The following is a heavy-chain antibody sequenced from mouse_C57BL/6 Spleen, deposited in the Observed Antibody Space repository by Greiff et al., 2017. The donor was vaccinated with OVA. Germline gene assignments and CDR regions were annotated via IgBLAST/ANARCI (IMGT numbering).Heavy chain of an antibody. Sequence: VQLQQSGPELVKPGASVKISCKASGYAFSSSWMNWVKQRPGKGLEWIGRIYPGDGDTNYNGKFKGKATLTADKSSSTAYMQLSSLTSEDSAVYFCARSPTVNFDYWGQGTTLTVSS. CDR1: GYAFSSSW. D-gene: IGHD1-1*01. V-gene: IGHV1-82*01. CDR3: ARSPTVNFDY. CDR2: IYPGDGDT. J-gene: IGHJ2*01.